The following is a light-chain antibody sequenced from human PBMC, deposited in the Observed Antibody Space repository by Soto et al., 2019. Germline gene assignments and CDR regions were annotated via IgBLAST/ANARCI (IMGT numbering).Light chain of an antibody. CDR3: QQYNDWPRT. J-gene: IGKJ1*01. CDR2: GAS. Sequence: EIVMTQSPATLSVSPGERATLSCRATQSLSGNLAWYQQKPGQAPGLLIYGASVRATGIPARFSGSGSGTEFTLTISSLLSEDFAVYYCQQYNDWPRTFGQGTKV. V-gene: IGKV3-15*01. CDR1: QSLSGN.